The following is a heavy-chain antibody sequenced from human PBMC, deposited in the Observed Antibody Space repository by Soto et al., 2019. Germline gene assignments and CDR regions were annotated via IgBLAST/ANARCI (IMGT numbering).Heavy chain of an antibody. Sequence: VKVSCKTSGYTFTDYAIYWVRQAPGQTLEWMGWISTGNGNTKFSQKFQGRVTITRDTSATTAYMELTSLRSEDTAVYYCAKGSRMWTPDYWGQGTLVTVSS. CDR1: GYTFTDYA. V-gene: IGHV1-3*04. J-gene: IGHJ4*02. CDR3: AKGSRMWTPDY. CDR2: ISTGNGNT. D-gene: IGHD2-21*01.